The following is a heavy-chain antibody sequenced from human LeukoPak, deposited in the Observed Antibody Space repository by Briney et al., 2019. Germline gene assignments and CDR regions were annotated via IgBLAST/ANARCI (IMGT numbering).Heavy chain of an antibody. J-gene: IGHJ4*02. CDR3: AKMGTYYDFWSGYGLFDY. Sequence: GGSLRLSCAASGFTFSSYSMNWVRQAPGKGLEWVSYISSSSSTIYYADSVKGRFTISRDNSKNTLYLQMNSLRAEDTAVYYCAKMGTYYDFWSGYGLFDYWGQGTLVTVSS. CDR1: GFTFSSYS. D-gene: IGHD3-3*01. CDR2: ISSSSSTI. V-gene: IGHV3-48*01.